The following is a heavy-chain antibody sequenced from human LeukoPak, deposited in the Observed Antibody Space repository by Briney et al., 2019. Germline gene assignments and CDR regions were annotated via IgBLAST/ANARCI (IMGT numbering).Heavy chain of an antibody. CDR2: IKQDGSEK. V-gene: IGHV3-7*01. Sequence: PGGSLRLSCAASGFTFSSYWMSWVRQAPGKGLEWVANIKQDGSEKYYVDSVKGRFTISRDNAKNSLYLQMNSLRAEDTAVYYCATWGPGYCSTTSCYNWFDPWGQGTLVTVSS. J-gene: IGHJ5*02. CDR1: GFTFSSYW. D-gene: IGHD2-2*01. CDR3: ATWGPGYCSTTSCYNWFDP.